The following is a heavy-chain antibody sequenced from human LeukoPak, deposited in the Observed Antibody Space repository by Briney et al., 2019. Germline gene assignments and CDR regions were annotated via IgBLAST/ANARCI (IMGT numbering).Heavy chain of an antibody. CDR1: GYTFTGYY. V-gene: IGHV1-2*02. Sequence: ASVKVSCKASGYTFTGYYMHCVRQAPGQGLEWMGWINPNSGGTKYAQKFQGRVTMTRDTSISTAYMELSRLRSDDTAVYYCAGSSFFVCSTTTRYLAYWGQGTLVTVSS. J-gene: IGHJ4*02. D-gene: IGHD2-2*01. CDR2: INPNSGGT. CDR3: AGSSFFVCSTTTRYLAY.